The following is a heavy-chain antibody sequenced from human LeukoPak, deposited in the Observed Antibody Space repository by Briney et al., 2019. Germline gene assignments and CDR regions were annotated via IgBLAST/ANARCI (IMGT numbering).Heavy chain of an antibody. V-gene: IGHV4-4*07. CDR3: AAEYSGYDGGYFDY. Sequence: PSETLSLTCTVSGDSINSFYWSWIRQPAGKGLEWIGRIYTSGSTNYNPSLKSRVTISVDTSKNQFSLKLSSVTAADTAVYYCAAEYSGYDGGYFDYWGQGTLVTVSS. D-gene: IGHD5-12*01. CDR2: IYTSGST. CDR1: GDSINSFY. J-gene: IGHJ4*02.